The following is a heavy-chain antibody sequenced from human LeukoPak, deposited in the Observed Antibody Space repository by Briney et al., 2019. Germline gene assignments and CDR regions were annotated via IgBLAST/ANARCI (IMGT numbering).Heavy chain of an antibody. J-gene: IGHJ6*03. V-gene: IGHV1-3*01. Sequence: ASVKVSCKASGYTFTSYAMHWVRQAPGQRLEWMGWINAGNGNTKYSQKFQGRVTITRDTSASTAYMELSRLRSDDTAVYYCAREFVPLWSGYLHYMDVWGKGTTVTVSS. D-gene: IGHD3-3*01. CDR1: GYTFTSYA. CDR2: INAGNGNT. CDR3: AREFVPLWSGYLHYMDV.